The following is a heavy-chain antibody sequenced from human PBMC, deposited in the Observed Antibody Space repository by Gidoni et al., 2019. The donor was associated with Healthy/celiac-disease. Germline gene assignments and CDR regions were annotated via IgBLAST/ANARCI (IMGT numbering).Heavy chain of an antibody. CDR1: GFTFSSYA. CDR3: AKEKQWLVAGPDAFDI. J-gene: IGHJ3*02. D-gene: IGHD6-19*01. V-gene: IGHV3-23*01. CDR2: ISGSGGST. Sequence: EVQLLESGGGLVQPGGSLRLSCAASGFTFSSYAMSWVCQAPGKGLEGVSAISGSGGSTYYADSVKGRFTISRDNSKNTLYLQMNSLRAEDTAVYYCAKEKQWLVAGPDAFDIWGQGTMVTVSS.